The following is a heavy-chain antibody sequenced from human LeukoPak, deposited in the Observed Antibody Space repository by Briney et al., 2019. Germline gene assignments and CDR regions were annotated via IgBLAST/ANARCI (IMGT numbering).Heavy chain of an antibody. V-gene: IGHV3-23*01. J-gene: IGHJ3*02. D-gene: IGHD3-10*01. CDR2: VSGSGGST. CDR3: AKFGLAGSGRYHDAFDI. CDR1: GFTFSSHG. Sequence: GGSLRLSCAASGFTFSSHGMTWVRQAPGKGREWVSAVSGSGGSTYYADSVKGRSTISRDNSKNTLYLQMNSLRAEDTAVYYCAKFGLAGSGRYHDAFDIWGQGTMVTVSS.